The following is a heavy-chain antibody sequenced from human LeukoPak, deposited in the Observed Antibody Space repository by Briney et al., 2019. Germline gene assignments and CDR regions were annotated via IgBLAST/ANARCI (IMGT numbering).Heavy chain of an antibody. J-gene: IGHJ6*04. Sequence: ASVKVSCKASGGTFSSYAISWVRQTPGQGLEWMGRIIPIFGTANYAQKFQGRVTITADESTSTAYMELSSLRSEDTAVYYCARDRYVGSSYEMDVWGKGTTVTVSS. CDR1: GGTFSSYA. CDR2: IIPIFGTA. D-gene: IGHD6-13*01. V-gene: IGHV1-69*13. CDR3: ARDRYVGSSYEMDV.